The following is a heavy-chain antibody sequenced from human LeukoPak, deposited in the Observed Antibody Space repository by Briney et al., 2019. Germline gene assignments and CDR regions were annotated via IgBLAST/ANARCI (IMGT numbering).Heavy chain of an antibody. CDR2: IYPADSDT. Sequence: GESLKISCKGSGYSFITYWIGWVRQMPGKGLERMGIIYPADSDTRYSPSFQGQVIISADKSISTAYLQWSSLKASDTAIYYCARGYGTPYFDYWGQGTLVTVSS. CDR3: ARGYGTPYFDY. J-gene: IGHJ4*02. D-gene: IGHD5-18*01. CDR1: GYSFITYW. V-gene: IGHV5-51*01.